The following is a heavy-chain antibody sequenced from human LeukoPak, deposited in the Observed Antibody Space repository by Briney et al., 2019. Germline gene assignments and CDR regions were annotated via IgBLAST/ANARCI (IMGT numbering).Heavy chain of an antibody. D-gene: IGHD2-15*01. CDR1: GGSTSSYY. J-gene: IGHJ6*02. CDR2: IYYSGST. V-gene: IGHV4-59*01. Sequence: PSETLSLTCTVSGGSTSSYYWSWIRQPPGKGLEWIGYIYYSGSTNYNPSLKSRVTISVDTSKNQFSLKLSSVTAADTAVYYCAGLYCSGGSCYYYGMDVWGQGTTVTVSS. CDR3: AGLYCSGGSCYYYGMDV.